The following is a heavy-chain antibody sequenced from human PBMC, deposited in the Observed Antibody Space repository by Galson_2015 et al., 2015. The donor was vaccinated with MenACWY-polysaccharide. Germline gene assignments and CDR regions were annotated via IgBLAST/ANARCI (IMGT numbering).Heavy chain of an antibody. D-gene: IGHD1-26*01. V-gene: IGHV3-23*01. J-gene: IGHJ5*02. CDR3: AKVGPRSSSTMGAGS. CDR1: GFSFSANG. CDR2: SGSGGGL. Sequence: SLRLSCAASGFSFSANGMSWVRQAPGRGLEWVSGSGSGGGLYYADSVKGRFTVSRDNSTNTLYLQMNNLRAEDTALYYCAKVGPRSSSTMGAGSWGPGTRGSGSS.